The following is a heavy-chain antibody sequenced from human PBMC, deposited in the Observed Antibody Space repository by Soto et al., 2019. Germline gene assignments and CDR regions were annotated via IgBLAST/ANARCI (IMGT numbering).Heavy chain of an antibody. CDR1: GGSISRDGFY. Sequence: QVQLQESGPGLVKPSQTLSLTCNVSGGSISRDGFYWSWIRQFPGKGLEWIGHIYYSGSTYYNPSLKSRLMVSLEPSKEGFPLKLNSLAAAGPALFSCAGVDRALGNLRFDPWGRETWSPSPQ. D-gene: IGHD1-1*01. CDR2: IYYSGST. V-gene: IGHV4-31*03. J-gene: IGHJ5*02. CDR3: AGVDRALGNLRFDP.